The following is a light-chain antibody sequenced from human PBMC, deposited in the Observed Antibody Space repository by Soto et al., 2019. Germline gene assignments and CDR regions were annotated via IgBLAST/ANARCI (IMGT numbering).Light chain of an antibody. Sequence: QSALTQPPSASGSPGQSVTISCAGSGSDIAVYDFVSWYQQHPGTAPKLIIYEVTKRPSGVPDRFSGSKSARTASLTVSGLQAEDEADYYCSSYAGSNTLVFGGGTKLTVL. CDR3: SSYAGSNTLV. CDR2: EVT. V-gene: IGLV2-8*01. J-gene: IGLJ2*01. CDR1: GSDIAVYDF.